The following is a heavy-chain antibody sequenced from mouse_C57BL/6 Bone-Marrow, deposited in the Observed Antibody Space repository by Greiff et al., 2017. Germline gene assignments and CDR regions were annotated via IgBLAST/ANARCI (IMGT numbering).Heavy chain of an antibody. J-gene: IGHJ2*01. CDR2: IRNKANGYTT. CDR1: GFTFTDYY. V-gene: IGHV7-3*01. Sequence: EVKFVESGGGLVQPGGSLSLSCAASGFTFTDYYMSWVRQPPGKALEWLGFIRNKANGYTTEYSASVKGLFTISRVNSQSILDLQMNALRAEDSATYYCARSLSWSLYFGHWGQGTTLTVSS. D-gene: IGHD6-2*01. CDR3: ARSLSWSLYFGH.